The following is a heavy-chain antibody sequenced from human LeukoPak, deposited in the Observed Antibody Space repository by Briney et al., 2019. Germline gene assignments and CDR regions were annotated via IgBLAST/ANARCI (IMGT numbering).Heavy chain of an antibody. J-gene: IGHJ4*02. Sequence: GSLRLSCAASGFAFSDYGMNWVRQAPGKGLEWVSYISSNSRTVNYADSVKGRFTISRDNAKNSLYLQMNSLRAEDTAVYYCARGGAARPDYWGQGTLVTVSS. CDR2: ISSNSRTV. D-gene: IGHD6-6*01. CDR3: ARGGAARPDY. V-gene: IGHV3-48*01. CDR1: GFAFSDYG.